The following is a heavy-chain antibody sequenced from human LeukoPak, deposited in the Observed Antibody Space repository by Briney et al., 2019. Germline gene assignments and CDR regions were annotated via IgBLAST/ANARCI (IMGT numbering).Heavy chain of an antibody. V-gene: IGHV3-11*01. Sequence: GVSLRLSCAASGFTFSHYYMSWIRQAPGKGLEWVSHISSTGSTVYHADSVKGRFTISRDNAKNSVFLQMNSLRAEDTAVYYCAKMEGQRLYDYCMDVWGRGTTVTVSS. CDR2: ISSTGSTV. CDR1: GFTFSHYY. J-gene: IGHJ6*03. D-gene: IGHD2-8*01. CDR3: AKMEGQRLYDYCMDV.